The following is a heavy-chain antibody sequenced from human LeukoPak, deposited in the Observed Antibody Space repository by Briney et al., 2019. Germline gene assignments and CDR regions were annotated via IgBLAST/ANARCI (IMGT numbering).Heavy chain of an antibody. V-gene: IGHV3-21*01. J-gene: IGHJ4*02. D-gene: IGHD6-19*01. CDR1: GFTFSSYS. CDR2: ISSSSSYI. Sequence: GGSLRLSCAASGFTFSSYSMSWVRQAPGKGLEWVSSISSSSSYIYYADSVKGRFTISRDNAKNSLYLQMNSLRAEDTAVYYCARGGSGWYEAFDYWGQGTLVTVSS. CDR3: ARGGSGWYEAFDY.